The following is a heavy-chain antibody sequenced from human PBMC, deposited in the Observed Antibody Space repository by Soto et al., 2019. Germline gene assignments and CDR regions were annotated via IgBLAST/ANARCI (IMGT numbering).Heavy chain of an antibody. D-gene: IGHD6-19*01. CDR1: GFICSSYD. CDR2: ISGSGGST. Sequence: GGSLRLSCAASGFICSSYDMSWVRQAPGKGLEWVSAISGSGGSTYYADSVKGRFTISRDNSKNTLYLQMNSLRAEDTAVYYCAKDSGYSSGWCPDYWGQGTLVTLSS. J-gene: IGHJ4*02. V-gene: IGHV3-23*01. CDR3: AKDSGYSSGWCPDY.